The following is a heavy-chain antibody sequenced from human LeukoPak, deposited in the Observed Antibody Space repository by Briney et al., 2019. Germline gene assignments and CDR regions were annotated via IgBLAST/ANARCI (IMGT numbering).Heavy chain of an antibody. CDR1: GGSFSGYY. J-gene: IGHJ4*02. V-gene: IGHV4-34*01. Sequence: SETLSLTCAVYGGSFSGYYWSWIRQPPGKGLEWIGEINHSGSTNYNPSLKSRVTISVDTSKNQFSLKLSSVTAADTAVYYCARSCGYTDGQTIDYWGQGTLVTVSS. D-gene: IGHD5-18*01. CDR2: INHSGST. CDR3: ARSCGYTDGQTIDY.